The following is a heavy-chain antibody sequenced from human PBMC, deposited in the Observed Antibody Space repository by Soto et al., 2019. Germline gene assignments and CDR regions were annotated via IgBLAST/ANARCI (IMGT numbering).Heavy chain of an antibody. CDR3: AAAAYYYDSSDYYSFDH. CDR2: IVAGSGNT. V-gene: IGHV1-58*01. CDR1: GFTLSISA. J-gene: IGHJ4*02. Sequence: PSVNVSCKTSGFTLSISAVQRVRQARGQRLEWIGWIVAGSGNTHYAQRFQERVTITRDMTASTAYLELSSLRSEDTAVYYCAAAAYYYDSSDYYSFDHWGQGTLVTVSS. D-gene: IGHD3-22*01.